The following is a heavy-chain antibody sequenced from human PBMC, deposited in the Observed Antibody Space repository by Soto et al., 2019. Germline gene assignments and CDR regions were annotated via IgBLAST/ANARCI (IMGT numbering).Heavy chain of an antibody. D-gene: IGHD1-26*01. Sequence: GASVKVSCKASGYTFTSYAMHWVRQAPGQRLEWMGWFNAGNGNTKYSQKFQGRVTITRDTSASTAYMELSSLRSEDTAVYYCASSATTADYYYGMDVWGQGTTVS. CDR3: ASSATTADYYYGMDV. J-gene: IGHJ6*02. CDR1: GYTFTSYA. V-gene: IGHV1-3*01. CDR2: FNAGNGNT.